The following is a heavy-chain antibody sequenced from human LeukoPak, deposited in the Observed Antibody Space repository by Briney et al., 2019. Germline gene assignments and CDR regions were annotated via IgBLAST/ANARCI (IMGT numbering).Heavy chain of an antibody. CDR1: GGSISSNSYY. V-gene: IGHV4-39*01. J-gene: IGHJ5*02. D-gene: IGHD3-3*01. CDR2: IYYSGST. Sequence: SETLSLTCSVSGGSISSNSYYWGWIRQPPGKGLDWIGSIYYSGSTYYNPSLKSRVIMSVDTSKNQFSLKLSSVTAADTALYYCARHNYYNFWNALNWFDPWGQGTPVTVSS. CDR3: ARHNYYNFWNALNWFDP.